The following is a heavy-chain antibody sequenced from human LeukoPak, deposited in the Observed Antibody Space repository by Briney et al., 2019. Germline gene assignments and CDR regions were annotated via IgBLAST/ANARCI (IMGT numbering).Heavy chain of an antibody. J-gene: IGHJ4*02. D-gene: IGHD3-10*01. CDR2: INADGSVT. V-gene: IGHV3-74*01. CDR3: AKDRTITMVRGVFDY. CDR1: GFPFSGSW. Sequence: GGSLRLSCAASGFPFSGSWMHWVRQAPGKGLVWVSRINADGSVTSYADSVKGRFTISRDNAKNTLYLQMNSLRAEDTAVYYCAKDRTITMVRGVFDYWGQGTLVSVST.